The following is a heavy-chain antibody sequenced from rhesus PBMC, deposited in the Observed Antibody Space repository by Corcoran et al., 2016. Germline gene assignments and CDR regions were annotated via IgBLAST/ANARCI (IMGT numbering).Heavy chain of an antibody. V-gene: IGHV4-81*01. J-gene: IGHJ4*01. CDR1: GGSITGYS. Sequence: QLQLQESGPGLVQPSATLSLTCAVPGGSITGYSCSWFRQPPGTGREWIGNIDGTIAGTNDNPYLKSRVTISKDTSKNQFSLKLSSVTAADTAVYYCARHRGEYSNYFDYWGQGVLVTVSS. CDR3: ARHRGEYSNYFDY. D-gene: IGHD4-23*01. CDR2: IDGTIAGT.